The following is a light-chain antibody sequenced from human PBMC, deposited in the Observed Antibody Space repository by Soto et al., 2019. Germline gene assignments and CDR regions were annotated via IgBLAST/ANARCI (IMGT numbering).Light chain of an antibody. CDR3: SSYAGSNNLP. Sequence: QSALTQPPSASGSPGQSVTISCTGSSSDVGAYNYVSWYQQHPGKAPKLMIYEVTKRPSGVPDRFSGSKSGNTASLTVSVLQAEDEADYYCSSYAGSNNLPFGGGTKLTVL. J-gene: IGLJ3*02. CDR2: EVT. CDR1: SSDVGAYNY. V-gene: IGLV2-8*01.